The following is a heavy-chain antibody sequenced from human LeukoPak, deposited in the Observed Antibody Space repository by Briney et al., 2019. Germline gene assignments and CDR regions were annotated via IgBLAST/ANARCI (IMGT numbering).Heavy chain of an antibody. D-gene: IGHD3-10*01. CDR1: GYTFTGYY. CDR3: ASAPLWFGEFGFDP. CDR2: INPNSGGT. V-gene: IGHV1-2*02. J-gene: IGHJ5*02. Sequence: ASVKVSCKASGYTFTGYYMHWVRQAPGQGLEWMGWINPNSGGTNYAQKFQGRVTMTRDTSISTAYMELSRLRSDDTAVYYCASAPLWFGEFGFDPWGQGTLVTVSS.